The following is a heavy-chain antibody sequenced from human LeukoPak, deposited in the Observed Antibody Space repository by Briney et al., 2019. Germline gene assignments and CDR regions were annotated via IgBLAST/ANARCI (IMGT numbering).Heavy chain of an antibody. CDR2: INHSGST. D-gene: IGHD2-2*02. Sequence: SETLSLTCAVYGGSFSGYYWSWIRQPPGKGLEWIGEINHSGSTNYNPSLKSRVNISVDTSKNQFSLKLSSVTAADTAVYYCAGVVPAAIDYYYYMDVWGKGTTVTVSS. CDR3: AGVVPAAIDYYYYMDV. V-gene: IGHV4-34*01. CDR1: GGSFSGYY. J-gene: IGHJ6*03.